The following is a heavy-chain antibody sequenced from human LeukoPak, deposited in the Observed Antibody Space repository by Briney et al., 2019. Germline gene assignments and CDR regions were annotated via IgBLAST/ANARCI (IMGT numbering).Heavy chain of an antibody. D-gene: IGHD1-26*01. CDR3: ARDYDGTYHNFDY. CDR2: IYSGADHI. V-gene: IGHV3-21*01. CDR1: GFTFGSYA. Sequence: KSGGSLRLSCAASGFTFGSYAMSWVRQAPGKGLEWVSTIYSGADHIYYADSVQGRFTISRDDARSSLYLQMNSLRAEDTAVYYCARDYDGTYHNFDYWGQGTRVTVSS. J-gene: IGHJ4*02.